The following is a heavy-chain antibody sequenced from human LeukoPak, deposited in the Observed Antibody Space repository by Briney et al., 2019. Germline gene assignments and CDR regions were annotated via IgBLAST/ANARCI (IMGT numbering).Heavy chain of an antibody. Sequence: GESLKISCKGSGYSFTSYWIGWVRQMPGKGLEWMGIIYPGDSDTRYSPSFQGQVTISADKSISTAYLQWSSLKASDTAMYYCARQMATIIAPTKKPRNDAFDIWGQGTMVTVSS. CDR3: ARQMATIIAPTKKPRNDAFDI. V-gene: IGHV5-51*01. D-gene: IGHD5-24*01. CDR1: GYSFTSYW. CDR2: IYPGDSDT. J-gene: IGHJ3*02.